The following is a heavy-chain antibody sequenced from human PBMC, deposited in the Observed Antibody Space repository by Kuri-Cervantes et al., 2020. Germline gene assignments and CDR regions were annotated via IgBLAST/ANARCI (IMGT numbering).Heavy chain of an antibody. Sequence: GESLKISCKGSGYSFTNYWIGWVRQMPGKGLDWMGVIQPGDSDTRYSPSFQGQVTISADKSISTAYLQWSSLRASDTAMYYCARRGYSNYGFDYWGQGTLVTVSS. J-gene: IGHJ4*02. CDR2: IQPGDSDT. CDR3: ARRGYSNYGFDY. V-gene: IGHV5-51*01. D-gene: IGHD4-11*01. CDR1: GYSFTNYW.